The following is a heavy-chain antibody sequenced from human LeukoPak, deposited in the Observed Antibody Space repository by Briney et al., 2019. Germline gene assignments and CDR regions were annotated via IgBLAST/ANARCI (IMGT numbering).Heavy chain of an antibody. Sequence: ASVKVSCKASGYTFTSCGISWVRQAPGQGLEWMGWISAYNGNTNYAQKLQGRVTMTTDTSTSTAYMELRSLRSDDTAVYYCARAAGYCSSTSCYVFDYWGQGTLVTVSS. V-gene: IGHV1-18*01. D-gene: IGHD2-2*01. CDR3: ARAAGYCSSTSCYVFDY. CDR1: GYTFTSCG. J-gene: IGHJ4*02. CDR2: ISAYNGNT.